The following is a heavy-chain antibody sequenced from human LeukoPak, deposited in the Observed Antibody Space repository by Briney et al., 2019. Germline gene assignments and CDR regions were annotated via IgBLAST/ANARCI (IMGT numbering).Heavy chain of an antibody. Sequence: ASVKVSCKASGYTFTNYGISWVRQAPGQGLEWMGWIGAYNGNTNYAQRLQGRVTVTTDTSTSTAYMELRSLRSDDTAVYCCARDLGGYAPSPADPWGQGTLVIVSS. CDR1: GYTFTNYG. CDR2: IGAYNGNT. D-gene: IGHD5-12*01. J-gene: IGHJ5*02. CDR3: ARDLGGYAPSPADP. V-gene: IGHV1-18*01.